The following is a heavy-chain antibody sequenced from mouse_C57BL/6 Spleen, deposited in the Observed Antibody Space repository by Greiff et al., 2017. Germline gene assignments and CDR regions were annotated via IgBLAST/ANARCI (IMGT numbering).Heavy chain of an antibody. CDR2: IDPSDSET. Sequence: VQLQQSGAELVRPGSSVKLSCKASGYTFTSYWMHWVKQRPIQGLEWIGNIDPSDSETHYNQKFKDKATLTVDKSSSTAYMQLSSLTSEDSAVYYCARGLYGSSHYYAMDYWGQGTSVTVSS. J-gene: IGHJ4*01. V-gene: IGHV1-52*01. CDR1: GYTFTSYW. CDR3: ARGLYGSSHYYAMDY. D-gene: IGHD1-1*01.